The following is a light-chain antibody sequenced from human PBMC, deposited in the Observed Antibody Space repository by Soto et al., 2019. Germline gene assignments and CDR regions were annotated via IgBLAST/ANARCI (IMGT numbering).Light chain of an antibody. Sequence: EIVLTQSPGTLSLSPGERATLFCRASQSVSSNYLSWYQQKPGQAPRLFIHDVSIRATGIPDRFSGSGSGTDFTLTISRLEPEDFAVYFRSQYANSRTFGRGTKVEIK. CDR1: QSVSSNY. CDR3: SQYANSRT. J-gene: IGKJ1*01. CDR2: DVS. V-gene: IGKV3-20*01.